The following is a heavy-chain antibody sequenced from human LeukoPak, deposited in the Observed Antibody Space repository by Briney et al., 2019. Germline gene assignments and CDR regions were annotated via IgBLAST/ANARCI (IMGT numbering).Heavy chain of an antibody. CDR1: GYSFTSYW. J-gene: IGHJ6*02. CDR2: IDPSDSYT. D-gene: IGHD6-13*01. CDR3: ARQSAAAAGAYYYYYGMGV. Sequence: GESLKISCKGSGYSFTSYWISWVRQMPGKGLEWMGRIDPSDSYTNYSPSFQGHVTISADKSISTAYLQWSSLKASDTAMYYCARQSAAAAGAYYYYYGMGVWGQGTTVTVSS. V-gene: IGHV5-10-1*01.